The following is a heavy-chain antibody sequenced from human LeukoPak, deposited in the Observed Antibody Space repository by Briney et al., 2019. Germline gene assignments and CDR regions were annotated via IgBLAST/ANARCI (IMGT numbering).Heavy chain of an antibody. CDR2: ITVDHSIT. V-gene: IGHV3-43*02. Sequence: PGGSLRLSRVASGFTFDEYNMHCVRQVPGKGLEWVALITVDHSITYYADSVRGRFTVSRDNSENSLYLQMNMRSIYDCALYYCARERYDGQQSFDWIFVFDSWGQGTIITVSS. J-gene: IGHJ4*02. D-gene: IGHD3-9*01. CDR3: ARERYDGQQSFDWIFVFDS. CDR1: GFTFDEYN.